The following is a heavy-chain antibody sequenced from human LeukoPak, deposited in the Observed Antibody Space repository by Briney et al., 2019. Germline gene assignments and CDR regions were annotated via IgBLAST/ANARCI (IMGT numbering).Heavy chain of an antibody. Sequence: SETLSLTCTVSGGSISSYYWSWIRQPAGKGLEWIGRIHTSGSTNYNPSLKSRVTMSVDTSKKQFSLKLTSVTAADTAVYYCARAGDYGDYVGWFDPWGQGTLVTVSS. V-gene: IGHV4-4*07. D-gene: IGHD4-17*01. CDR1: GGSISSYY. CDR3: ARAGDYGDYVGWFDP. CDR2: IHTSGST. J-gene: IGHJ5*02.